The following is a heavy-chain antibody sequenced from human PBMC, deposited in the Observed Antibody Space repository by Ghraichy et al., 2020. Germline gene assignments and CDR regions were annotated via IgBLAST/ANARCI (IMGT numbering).Heavy chain of an antibody. V-gene: IGHV4-59*01. J-gene: IGHJ4*02. CDR2: IYYSGST. Sequence: SETLSLTCTVSGGSISSYYWSWIRQPPGKGLEWIGYIYYSGSTNYNASLKSRVTISVDTSKNQFSLKLSSVTAADTAVYYCARDSPPYYYGSGRYHDYWGQGTLVTVSS. CDR1: GGSISSYY. D-gene: IGHD3-10*01. CDR3: ARDSPPYYYGSGRYHDY.